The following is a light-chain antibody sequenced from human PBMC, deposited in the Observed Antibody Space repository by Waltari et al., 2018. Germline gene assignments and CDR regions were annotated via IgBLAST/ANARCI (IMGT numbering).Light chain of an antibody. CDR2: GIS. CDR3: LRWYGGAWV. Sequence: QTVVTQESSLTVSPGGTVTLTCASSTGAVPSAYYPRWFQQTPGQVPRPLIYGISLKEFWTPARFSGSLLGGKAALTLSGVQPEDEAEYYCLRWYGGAWVFGGGTKVTVL. J-gene: IGLJ3*02. CDR1: TGAVPSAYY. V-gene: IGLV7-43*01.